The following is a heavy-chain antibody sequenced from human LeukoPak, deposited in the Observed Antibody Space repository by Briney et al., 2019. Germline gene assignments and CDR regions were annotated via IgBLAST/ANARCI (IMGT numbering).Heavy chain of an antibody. D-gene: IGHD3-10*01. Sequence: GGSLRLSCAASAFGFSNHWISWVRQAPGKGLEWVANIKPDGSEKNYVDSVKGRFTISRDNARNSLYLQMDGLRAEDTAVYYCTRDCCASGSHDYWGQGTLVTVSS. V-gene: IGHV3-7*01. CDR1: AFGFSNHW. CDR2: IKPDGSEK. J-gene: IGHJ4*02. CDR3: TRDCCASGSHDY.